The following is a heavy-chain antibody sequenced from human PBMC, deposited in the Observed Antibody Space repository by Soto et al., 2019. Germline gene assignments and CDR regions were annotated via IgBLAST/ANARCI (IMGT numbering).Heavy chain of an antibody. J-gene: IGHJ4*02. CDR2: IDPNSGGA. Sequence: GASVKVSFKPSGYTFTSYYMHWLRQAPGQGPEWMGWIDPNSGGAHYAKNFQGRVTLTWDTSLTTAYMELSSLRSDDTAIYYCAREMASTCFDSWGQGSLVTVSS. CDR3: AREMASTCFDS. D-gene: IGHD2-8*01. CDR1: GYTFTSYY. V-gene: IGHV1-2*02.